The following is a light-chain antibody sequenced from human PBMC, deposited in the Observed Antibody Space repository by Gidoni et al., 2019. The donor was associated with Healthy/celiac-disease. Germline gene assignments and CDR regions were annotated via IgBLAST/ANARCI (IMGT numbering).Light chain of an antibody. CDR3: QQCSNWPT. CDR1: QSVRSY. V-gene: IGKV3-11*01. Sequence: EIVLTQSPATLSLTPGERATLSCRASQSVRSYVAWYQQKPGQAPRLLLYDSSNRATGIPARFSGSGSGTDFTLTISSLEPEDFAFYYCQQCSNWPTFGQGTKVEIK. CDR2: DSS. J-gene: IGKJ1*01.